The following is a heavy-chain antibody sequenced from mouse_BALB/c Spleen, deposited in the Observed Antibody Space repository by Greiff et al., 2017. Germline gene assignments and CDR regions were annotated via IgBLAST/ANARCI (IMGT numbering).Heavy chain of an antibody. CDR2: ISSGGSYT. V-gene: IGHV5-9-3*01. CDR1: GFTFSSYA. J-gene: IGHJ2*01. D-gene: IGHD2-10*02. CDR3: AREYGRDY. Sequence: EVKLVESGGGLVKPGGSLKLSCAASGFTFSSYAMSWVRQTPEKRLEWVATISSGGSYTYYPDSVKGRFTISRDNAKNTLYLQMSSLRSEDTAMYYCAREYGRDYWGQGTTLTVSS.